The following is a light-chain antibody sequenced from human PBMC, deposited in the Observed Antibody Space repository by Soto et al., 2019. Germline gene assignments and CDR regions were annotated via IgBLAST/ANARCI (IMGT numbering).Light chain of an antibody. V-gene: IGKV3-20*01. CDR2: GAS. CDR1: QSVSSSY. J-gene: IGKJ1*01. CDR3: QQFGSSSWT. Sequence: ESVLTQSPGTLSLSPGEKATLSCRASQSVSSSYLAWYQKKPGQAPRLLIYGASSRATGIPDRLSGSGSGTDFTLTVSRLEPEDFAVYYCQQFGSSSWTFGQGTKVEIK.